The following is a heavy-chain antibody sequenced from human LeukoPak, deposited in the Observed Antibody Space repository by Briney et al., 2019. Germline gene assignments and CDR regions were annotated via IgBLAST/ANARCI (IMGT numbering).Heavy chain of an antibody. CDR2: IKQDGSEK. V-gene: IGHV3-7*01. CDR1: GFTFSSYW. Sequence: GGSLRLSCAAPGFTFSSYWMSWVRQAPGKGLEWVANIKQDGSEKYYVDSVKGRFTISRDNAKNSLYLQMNSLRAEDTAVYYCARVGVAPLDYWGQGTLVTVSS. D-gene: IGHD3-3*01. J-gene: IGHJ4*02. CDR3: ARVGVAPLDY.